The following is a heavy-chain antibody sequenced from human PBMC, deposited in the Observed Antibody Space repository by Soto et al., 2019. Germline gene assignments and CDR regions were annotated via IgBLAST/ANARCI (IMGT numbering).Heavy chain of an antibody. Sequence: GGSLRLSCAASGFTFSSYSMNWVRQAPGKGLEWVSSISSSSSYRYYADSVKGRFTISRDNAKNSLYLQMNSLRAEDTAVYYCARDSAMAIDYWGQGTLVTVSS. J-gene: IGHJ4*02. CDR2: ISSSSSYR. CDR3: ARDSAMAIDY. V-gene: IGHV3-21*01. D-gene: IGHD5-18*01. CDR1: GFTFSSYS.